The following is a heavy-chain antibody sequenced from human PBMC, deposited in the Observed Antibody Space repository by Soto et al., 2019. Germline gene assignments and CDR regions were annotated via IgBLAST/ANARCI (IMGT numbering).Heavy chain of an antibody. D-gene: IGHD3-3*01. Sequence: GGSLRLSCAASGFTFSSYAMSWVRQAPGKGLEWVSAISGSGGSTYYADSVKGRFTISRDNSKNTLYLQMNSLRAEDTAVYYCARLEDKYDFWSGTHYYYGMDVWGQGTTVTVSS. CDR1: GFTFSSYA. V-gene: IGHV3-23*01. J-gene: IGHJ6*02. CDR3: ARLEDKYDFWSGTHYYYGMDV. CDR2: ISGSGGST.